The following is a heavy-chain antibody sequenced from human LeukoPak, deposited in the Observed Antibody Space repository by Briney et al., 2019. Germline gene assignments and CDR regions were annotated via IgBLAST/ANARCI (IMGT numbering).Heavy chain of an antibody. V-gene: IGHV3-53*01. D-gene: IGHD2-15*01. J-gene: IGHJ6*02. Sequence: GGSLRLSCAASGFTVSSNYMSWVRQAPGKGLEWVSVIYSGGSTYYADSVKGRFTISRDNSKNTLYLQMNSLRAEDTAVYYCAREMMVVAVTSYYYGMDVWGQGTTVTVSS. CDR2: IYSGGST. CDR1: GFTVSSNY. CDR3: AREMMVVAVTSYYYGMDV.